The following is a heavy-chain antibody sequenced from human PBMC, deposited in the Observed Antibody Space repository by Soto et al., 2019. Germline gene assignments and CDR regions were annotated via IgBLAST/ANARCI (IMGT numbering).Heavy chain of an antibody. CDR2: ISYDGRNK. J-gene: IGHJ6*02. V-gene: IGHV3-30*18. D-gene: IGHD1-1*01. Sequence: QVQLVESGGDVVQPGTSLKLSCAASGFTFSSYAIHWVRQAPGKGLEWVAVISYDGRNKYYADSVKGRFTISRDSSENRVYVQMYGLRVEDTAVYYCAKSALENIWYYYGLDVWGQGTTVTVSS. CDR1: GFTFSSYA. CDR3: AKSALENIWYYYGLDV.